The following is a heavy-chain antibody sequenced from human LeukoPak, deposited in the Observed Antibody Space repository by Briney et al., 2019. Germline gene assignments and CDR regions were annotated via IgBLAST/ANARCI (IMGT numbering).Heavy chain of an antibody. D-gene: IGHD6-19*01. Sequence: ASVKVSCKASGYTFSGYYVHWVRQAPGQGLEWMGWINPHSGGTNYAQKFQGRVTMTRDTSISTAYMELSRLRSDDTAVYYCAVSSGWYGIDYWGQGTLVTVSS. CDR1: GYTFSGYY. CDR2: INPHSGGT. CDR3: AVSSGWYGIDY. V-gene: IGHV1-2*02. J-gene: IGHJ4*02.